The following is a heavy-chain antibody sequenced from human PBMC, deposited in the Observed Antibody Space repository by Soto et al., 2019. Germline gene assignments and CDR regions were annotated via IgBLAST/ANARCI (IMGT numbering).Heavy chain of an antibody. CDR2: IIPIFGTA. CDR1: GGTFSSYA. CDR3: ATRVDYYDSSGYSDAFDI. Sequence: QVQLVQSGAEVQKPGSSVKVSCKASGGTFSSYAISWVRQAPGQGLEWMGGIIPIFGTANYAQKFQGRVTITADESTSTAYMELSSLRSEDTAVYYCATRVDYYDSSGYSDAFDIWGQGTMVTVSS. J-gene: IGHJ3*02. V-gene: IGHV1-69*01. D-gene: IGHD3-22*01.